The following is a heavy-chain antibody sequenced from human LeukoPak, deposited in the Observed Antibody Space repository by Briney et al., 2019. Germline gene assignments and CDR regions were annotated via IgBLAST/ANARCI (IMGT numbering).Heavy chain of an antibody. CDR3: ARDIGSGSYLLY. CDR1: GYTFTGYY. J-gene: IGHJ4*02. V-gene: IGHV1-2*02. D-gene: IGHD1-26*01. Sequence: ASVKVSCKASGYTFTGYYVHWVRQAPGQGLEWMGWINPNSGGTNYAQKFQGRVTMTRDTSISTAYMELSRLRSDDTAVYYCARDIGSGSYLLYWGQGTLVTVSS. CDR2: INPNSGGT.